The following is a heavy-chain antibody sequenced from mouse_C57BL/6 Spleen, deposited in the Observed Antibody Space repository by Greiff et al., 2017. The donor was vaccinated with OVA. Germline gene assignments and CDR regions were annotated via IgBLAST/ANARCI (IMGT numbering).Heavy chain of an antibody. CDR1: GYTFTDYY. CDR3: AREGDGGDWYLDV. V-gene: IGHV1-39*01. Sequence: EVQLQQSGPELVKPGASVKISCKASGYTFTDYYMTWVKQSHGKSLEWIGAINPNYGTTSYNQKFKGKATLTVDQSSSPAYMQLTSLTSEDSAVVYCAREGDGGDWYLDVWGTGTTVTVSS. CDR2: INPNYGTT. D-gene: IGHD3-3*01. J-gene: IGHJ1*03.